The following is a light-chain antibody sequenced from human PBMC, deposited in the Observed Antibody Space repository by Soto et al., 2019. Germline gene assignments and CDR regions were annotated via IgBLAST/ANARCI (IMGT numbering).Light chain of an antibody. CDR1: QSININ. Sequence: EVLMTQSPATLSVSPGERVTLSCRASQSININLAWYQQKPGQAPRVLIYGASSRASGIPDRFSGSGSGTDFTLTISRLEHDDFAFYYCQQYHSRPPLTFGGGTRVEIK. CDR2: GAS. V-gene: IGKV3D-15*01. J-gene: IGKJ4*01. CDR3: QQYHSRPPLT.